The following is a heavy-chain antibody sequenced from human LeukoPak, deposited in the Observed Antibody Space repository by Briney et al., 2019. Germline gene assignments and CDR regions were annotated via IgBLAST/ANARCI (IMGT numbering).Heavy chain of an antibody. CDR2: FKSKIDGATT. V-gene: IGHV3-15*01. D-gene: IGHD5/OR15-5a*01. CDR1: GLTFANAW. Sequence: PGGSLRLACVASGLTFANAWMSWVRQAPGEGLEWVGRFKSKIDGATTDYAAPVKGRFTISRDASTTNIYLEMNSLRSEDITVYDSTTEPGVYEIFWGEGTRVSVSS. CDR3: TTEPGVYEIF. J-gene: IGHJ4*02.